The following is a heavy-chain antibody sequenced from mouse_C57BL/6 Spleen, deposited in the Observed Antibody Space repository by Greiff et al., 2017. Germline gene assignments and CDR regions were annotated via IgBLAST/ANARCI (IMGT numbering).Heavy chain of an antibody. Sequence: DVQLQESGPELVKPGDSVKISCKASGYSFTGYFMNWVMQSHGKSLEWIGRINPYNGDTFYNQKFKGKATLTVDKSSSTAHMELRSLTSEDSAVYYCARGTYYPHWGQGTLVTVSA. D-gene: IGHD1-1*01. CDR2: INPYNGDT. V-gene: IGHV1-20*01. CDR1: GYSFTGYF. CDR3: ARGTYYPH. J-gene: IGHJ3*01.